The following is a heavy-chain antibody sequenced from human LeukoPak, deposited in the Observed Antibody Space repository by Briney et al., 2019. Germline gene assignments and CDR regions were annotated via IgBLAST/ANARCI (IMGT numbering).Heavy chain of an antibody. CDR3: ARQRDAYKGLFDY. CDR1: GLTFSSSN. J-gene: IGHJ4*02. CDR2: ISGSSTAT. V-gene: IGHV3-48*02. Sequence: GGSLRLSCAASGLTFSSSNMHWVRQAPGKGLEWVSFISGSSTATQYADSVKGRFTISRDIGRKALYLQMNSLRDEDTAVYYCARQRDAYKGLFDYWGQGTLVTVSS. D-gene: IGHD5-24*01.